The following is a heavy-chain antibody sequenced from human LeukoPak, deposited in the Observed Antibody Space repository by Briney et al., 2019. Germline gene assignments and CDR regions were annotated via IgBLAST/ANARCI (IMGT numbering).Heavy chain of an antibody. CDR3: ARGPVLQQLPPYYYYMDV. V-gene: IGHV4-61*02. CDR1: GGSISSGSYE. D-gene: IGHD6-13*01. Sequence: SKTLSLTCTVSGGSISSGSYEWGWLRQRTGKGREGVGRIYTSGSTNYNPSLKSRVTISVDTSKNQSSLKLSSVTAADTAVYYCARGPVLQQLPPYYYYMDVWGKGTTVTVSS. J-gene: IGHJ6*03. CDR2: IYTSGST.